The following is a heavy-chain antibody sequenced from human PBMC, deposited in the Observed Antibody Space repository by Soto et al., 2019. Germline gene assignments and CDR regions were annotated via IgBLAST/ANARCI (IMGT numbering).Heavy chain of an antibody. CDR3: ARGSEEWSKLVVLDS. CDR2: VIPSIESP. Sequence: QVQLVQSGAEVKKPGSSVKVSCKASGGTFTTYSFIWVRQAPGPGLEWLGSVIPSIESPTYAQKFQESVTRSADESLRTAFLELCSLRSDDTAVYFCARGSEEWSKLVVLDSWGKGNLVTVPS. CDR1: GGTFTTYS. D-gene: IGHD3-3*01. J-gene: IGHJ4*02. V-gene: IGHV1-69*18.